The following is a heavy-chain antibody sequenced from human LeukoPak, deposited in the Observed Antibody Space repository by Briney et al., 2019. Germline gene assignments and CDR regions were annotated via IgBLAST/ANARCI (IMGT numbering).Heavy chain of an antibody. CDR2: ISGSSSTI. D-gene: IGHD3-10*01. J-gene: IGHJ2*01. CDR3: ARDPGIWFGEPDYWYFDL. V-gene: IGHV3-48*04. CDR1: GFTFSSYS. Sequence: PRGSLRLSCAASGFTFSSYSMTWVRQAPGKGLEWVSYISGSSSTIYYADSVKGRFTISRDNAKNSLYLQMNSLRAEDTAVYYCARDPGIWFGEPDYWYFDLWGRGTLVTVSS.